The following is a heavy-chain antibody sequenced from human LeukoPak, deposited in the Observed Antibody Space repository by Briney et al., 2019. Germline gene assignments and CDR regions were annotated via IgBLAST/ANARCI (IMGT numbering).Heavy chain of an antibody. CDR2: IGSNGVNT. CDR3: VRAYTTSGTYSEP. D-gene: IGHD1-26*01. CDR1: GFTFSTYA. V-gene: IGHV3-23*01. J-gene: IGHJ4*02. Sequence: GGSLRLSCTASGFTFSTYAMGRTRQAPGKGLEWVSGIGSNGVNTYYADSAKGRFTISRDNSENTVYLQMNSLRAEDTALYYCVRAYTTSGTYSEPWGQGTLVTVSS.